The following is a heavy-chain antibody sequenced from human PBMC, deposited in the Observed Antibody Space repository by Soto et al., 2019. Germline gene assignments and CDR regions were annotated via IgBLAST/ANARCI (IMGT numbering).Heavy chain of an antibody. CDR3: ARAHQARLKGRYYMDV. CDR2: IYHSGST. Sequence: SETLSLTCAVSSGSISSSNWWSWVRQPPGKGLEWIGEIYHSGSTNYNPSLKSRVTISVDKSKNQFSLKLSSVTAADTAVYYCARAHQARLKGRYYMDVWGKGTTVTVSS. CDR1: SGSISSSNW. V-gene: IGHV4-4*02. D-gene: IGHD2-15*01. J-gene: IGHJ6*03.